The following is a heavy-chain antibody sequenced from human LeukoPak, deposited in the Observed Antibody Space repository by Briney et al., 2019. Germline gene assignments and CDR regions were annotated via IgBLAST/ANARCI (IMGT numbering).Heavy chain of an antibody. D-gene: IGHD1-26*01. J-gene: IGHJ4*02. Sequence: PSETLSLTCTVSGGSISSYYWSWIRQPAGKGLEWIGRTYTSGSTNYNASLKSRVSMSVDTSKDQFSLKLSSVTAADTAVFYCARENSGSYREFDYWGQGTLVTV. CDR1: GGSISSYY. CDR3: ARENSGSYREFDY. V-gene: IGHV4-4*07. CDR2: TYTSGST.